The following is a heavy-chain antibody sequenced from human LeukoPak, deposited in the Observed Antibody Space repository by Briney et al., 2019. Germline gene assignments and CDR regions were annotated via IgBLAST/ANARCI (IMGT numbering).Heavy chain of an antibody. V-gene: IGHV4-61*02. J-gene: IGHJ1*01. CDR2: IYTSGRT. Sequence: SETLSLTCTVSGGSISSGSYYWSSIRQPAGKGLEWIGRIYTSGRTNYNPALKSRVTISVDTSKNPYSLKLSSVTAADTAVYYCGCSQTEEVWWELLASYFQHWGQGTLVSVSS. D-gene: IGHD1-26*01. CDR1: GGSISSGSYY. CDR3: GCSQTEEVWWELLASYFQH.